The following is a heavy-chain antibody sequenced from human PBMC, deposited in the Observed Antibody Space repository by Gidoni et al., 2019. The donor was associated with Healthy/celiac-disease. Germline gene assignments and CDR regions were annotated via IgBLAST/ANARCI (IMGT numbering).Heavy chain of an antibody. D-gene: IGHD6-19*01. V-gene: IGHV3-43*01. CDR2: ISWDGGST. CDR3: AVGLVATYYYYGMDV. J-gene: IGHJ6*02. CDR1: GFTFEDYT. Sequence: EVQLVESGGVVGQPGGSLRLSGAASGFTFEDYTMHWVRQAPGKGLEWVSLISWDGGSTYYADSVKGRFTISRDNSNNSLYLQMNSLRTEDTALYYCAVGLVATYYYYGMDVWGQGTTVTVSS.